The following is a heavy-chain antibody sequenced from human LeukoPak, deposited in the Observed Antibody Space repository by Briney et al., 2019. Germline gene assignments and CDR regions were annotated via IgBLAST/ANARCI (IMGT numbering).Heavy chain of an antibody. V-gene: IGHV4-30-4*01. CDR2: IYYSGST. CDR3: ASSYGSGSHVPFDY. CDR1: GGSLSSGDYY. J-gene: IGHJ4*02. Sequence: SRTLSLTCTVSGGSLSSGDYYWRWLRQPPGKGLEWVGYIYYSGSTYYNPSLKSRVTISVDTSKNQFSLKLSSVTAADTAVYYCASSYGSGSHVPFDYWGQGTLVTVSS. D-gene: IGHD3-10*01.